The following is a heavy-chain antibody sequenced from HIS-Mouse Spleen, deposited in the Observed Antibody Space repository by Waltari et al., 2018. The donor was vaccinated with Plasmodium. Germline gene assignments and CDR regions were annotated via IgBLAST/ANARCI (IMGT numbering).Heavy chain of an antibody. CDR2: ISYDGSNK. D-gene: IGHD6-13*01. V-gene: IGHV3-30*18. CDR3: AKDRRSSSWYVDY. CDR1: GFPFSSSG. Sequence: QVQLVESGGGVVQPGRSLRLSCAASGFPFSSSGMHWVRPAPGKGLEWVAVISYDGSNKYYADSVKGRFTISRDNSKNTLYLQMNSLRAEDTAVYYCAKDRRSSSWYVDYWGQGTLVTVSS. J-gene: IGHJ4*02.